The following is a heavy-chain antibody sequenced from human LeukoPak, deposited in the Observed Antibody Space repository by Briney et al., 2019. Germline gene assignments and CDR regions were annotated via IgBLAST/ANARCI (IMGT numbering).Heavy chain of an antibody. Sequence: GASVKVSCKASGYTFTSYDINWVRQATGQGLGWMGWMNPNSGNTGYAQKFQGRVTITRNTSISTAYMELSSLRSEDTAVYYCALIPSFQVVPADYWGQGTLVTVSS. V-gene: IGHV1-8*03. D-gene: IGHD2-2*01. CDR3: ALIPSFQVVPADY. J-gene: IGHJ4*02. CDR2: MNPNSGNT. CDR1: GYTFTSYD.